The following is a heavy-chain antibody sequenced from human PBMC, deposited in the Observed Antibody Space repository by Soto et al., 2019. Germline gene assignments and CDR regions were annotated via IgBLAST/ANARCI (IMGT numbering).Heavy chain of an antibody. CDR1: GYTFTSYG. J-gene: IGHJ3*02. CDR2: ISAYNGNT. Sequence: QVQLVQSGAEVKKPGASVKVSCKASGYTFTSYGISWVRQAPGQGLEWMGWISAYNGNTNYAQKLQGRDTMTTDTSTSTAYMELRSLRSDDTAVYYCARDLILAVAVAGKAFDIWGQGTMVTVSS. D-gene: IGHD6-19*01. CDR3: ARDLILAVAVAGKAFDI. V-gene: IGHV1-18*01.